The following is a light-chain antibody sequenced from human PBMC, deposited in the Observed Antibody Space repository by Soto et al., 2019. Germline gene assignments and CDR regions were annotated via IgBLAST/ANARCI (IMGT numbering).Light chain of an antibody. CDR1: QSVSSSL. V-gene: IGKV3-20*01. CDR2: GAT. CDR3: QLYGDSLFT. J-gene: IGKJ3*01. Sequence: EIVLTQSPGTLSVSPGERASLSCRASQSVSSSLLAWYQQKPGQAPRVLIYGATSRATGIPDRFSGSLSGTDFTLTISRLEPEDFAVYYCQLYGDSLFTFGPGTKVDIK.